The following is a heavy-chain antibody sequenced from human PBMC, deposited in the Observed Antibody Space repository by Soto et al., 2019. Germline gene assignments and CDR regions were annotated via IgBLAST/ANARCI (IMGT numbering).Heavy chain of an antibody. D-gene: IGHD6-19*01. CDR3: VRTIAVKPRYYFVY. CDR1: GGSISSGDYY. V-gene: IGHV4-30-4*01. J-gene: IGHJ4*02. CDR2: IYYTGSS. Sequence: SETLSLTCTVSGGSISSGDYYWSWVRQPPGEDLEYIGYIYYTGSSYSNPSLKSRVTISVDTSKNQFSLKLTSVTAADTAVYYCVRTIAVKPRYYFVYWGQGTLVTVSS.